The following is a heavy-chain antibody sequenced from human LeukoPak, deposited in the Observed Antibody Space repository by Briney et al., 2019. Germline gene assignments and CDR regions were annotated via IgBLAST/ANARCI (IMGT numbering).Heavy chain of an antibody. CDR1: GYTFTRYY. Sequence: ASVKVSCKASGYTFTRYYIHWVRQAPGQGLEWMGTINPSGGSTSYAQKFQGRLTVTRDMSTSTVYMELSSLGSEDTAVYYCARVRKQQLVLDYWGQGTLVTVSS. D-gene: IGHD6-13*01. CDR3: ARVRKQQLVLDY. V-gene: IGHV1-46*01. J-gene: IGHJ4*02. CDR2: INPSGGST.